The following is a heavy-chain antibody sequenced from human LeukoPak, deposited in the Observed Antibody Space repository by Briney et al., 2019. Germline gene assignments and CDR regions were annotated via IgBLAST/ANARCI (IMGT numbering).Heavy chain of an antibody. CDR2: FDPEDGET. D-gene: IGHD3-10*01. CDR3: ATFKWFGESYAFDI. V-gene: IGHV1-24*01. Sequence: ASVKVSCKVSGYTLTELSMHWVRQAPGKGLEWMGGFDPEDGETIYAQKFQGRVTMTEDTSTDTAYMELSSLRSEDTAVYYCATFKWFGESYAFDIWGQGTMVTVSS. CDR1: GYTLTELS. J-gene: IGHJ3*02.